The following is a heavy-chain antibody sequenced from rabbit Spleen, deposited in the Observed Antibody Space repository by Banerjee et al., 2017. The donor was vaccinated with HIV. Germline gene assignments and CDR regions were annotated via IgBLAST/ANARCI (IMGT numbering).Heavy chain of an antibody. D-gene: IGHD4-2*01. CDR2: INAATAKP. CDR3: LRSLGHFDYAHLDL. Sequence: QEQLVESGGGLVQPEGSLTLTCKASGFSFSDRDVMCWVRQAPGKGLEWIACINAATAKPVYATWAKGRFTISRTSSTTVTLRMTSLTAADRATYFCLRSLGHFDYAHLDLWGPGTLVTVS. CDR1: GFSFSDRDV. V-gene: IGHV1S45*01. J-gene: IGHJ6*01.